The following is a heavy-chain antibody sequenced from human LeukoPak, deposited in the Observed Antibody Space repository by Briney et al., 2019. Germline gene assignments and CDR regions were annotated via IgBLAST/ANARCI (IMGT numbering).Heavy chain of an antibody. Sequence: GGSLRLSCTGSEFTFSSYTMNSVPPAPGKGLEWVSCIRSSSGSIYYADSVNGRFTISRDNAKNSLYLQMNSLRAEDTAVYRCARDQDGSYSFDYWGQGTLVTVSS. CDR1: EFTFSSYT. CDR3: ARDQDGSYSFDY. CDR2: IRSSSGSI. J-gene: IGHJ4*02. D-gene: IGHD1-26*01. V-gene: IGHV3-21*01.